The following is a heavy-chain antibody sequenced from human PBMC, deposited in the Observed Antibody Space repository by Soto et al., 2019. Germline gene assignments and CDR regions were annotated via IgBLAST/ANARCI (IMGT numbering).Heavy chain of an antibody. CDR3: ATSGGGWYLY. CDR1: GYTFSSYD. CDR2: LNPNSGDT. D-gene: IGHD6-19*01. J-gene: IGHJ4*01. Sequence: ASVKVSCKASGYTFSSYDINWFRQATGQGLEWMGWLNPNSGDTGYAQKFQGRVTLTRNTSINTAYIELSSLTSDDTAVYYCATSGGGWYLYWG. V-gene: IGHV1-8*01.